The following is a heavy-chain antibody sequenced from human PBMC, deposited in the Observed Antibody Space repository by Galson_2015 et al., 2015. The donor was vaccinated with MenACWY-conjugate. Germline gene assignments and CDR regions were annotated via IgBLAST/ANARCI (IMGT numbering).Heavy chain of an antibody. Sequence: SETLSLTCSVSGGSIRSSAYYWGWIRQPPGTGLEWIGTMYYSGSTYFNPALTSRVTISQTSRNQFSLKLSSVTAADTAVYYCARTRYQWLFEDWGQGILVSVSS. J-gene: IGHJ4*02. CDR3: ARTRYQWLFED. CDR1: GGSIRSSAYY. D-gene: IGHD6-19*01. CDR2: MYYSGST. V-gene: IGHV4-39*07.